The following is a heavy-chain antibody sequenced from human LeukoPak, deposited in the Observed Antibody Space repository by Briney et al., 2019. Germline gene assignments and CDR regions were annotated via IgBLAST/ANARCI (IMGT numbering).Heavy chain of an antibody. Sequence: SGKVSCKASGGTFSRYAISWVRQAHGEGVEWMGGIITIVGTAKYAQKLEGRVTMTTDESTTTAYMQLSSLRSEDTAVYYCARGDGGSGSYYYYYYYMDVWGKGTTVTVSS. CDR3: ARGDGGSGSYYYYYYYMDV. CDR1: GGTFSRYA. CDR2: IITIVGTA. J-gene: IGHJ6*03. D-gene: IGHD3-10*01. V-gene: IGHV1-69*05.